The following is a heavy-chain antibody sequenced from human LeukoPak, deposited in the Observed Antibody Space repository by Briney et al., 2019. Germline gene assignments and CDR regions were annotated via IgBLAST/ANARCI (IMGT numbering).Heavy chain of an antibody. Sequence: GGSLRLSCAASVFTFSSYSMNWVRHAPWKGLEWVSYISSSSSTIYYADSVKGRFTISRDNAKNSLYLQMNSLRAEDTAVYYCARDRSMLPLSDWGQGTLVTVSS. J-gene: IGHJ4*02. CDR2: ISSSSSTI. CDR3: ARDRSMLPLSD. V-gene: IGHV3-48*01. CDR1: VFTFSSYS. D-gene: IGHD3-10*02.